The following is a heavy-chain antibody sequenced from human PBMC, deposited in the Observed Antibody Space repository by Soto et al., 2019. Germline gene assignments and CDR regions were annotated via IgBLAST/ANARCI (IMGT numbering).Heavy chain of an antibody. J-gene: IGHJ6*02. D-gene: IGHD2-21*02. CDR2: IWYDGSNK. V-gene: IGHV3-33*01. Sequence: QVQLVESGGGVVQPGRSLRLSCAAAGFTFSSYGMHWVRQAPGKGLEWVAVIWYDGSNKYYADSVKGRFTVSRDNSKKTLYLQMNSLRAEDTAVYYCARDRLTSSSDENYYYYGMDVWGQGTTVTVSS. CDR3: ARDRLTSSSDENYYYYGMDV. CDR1: GFTFSSYG.